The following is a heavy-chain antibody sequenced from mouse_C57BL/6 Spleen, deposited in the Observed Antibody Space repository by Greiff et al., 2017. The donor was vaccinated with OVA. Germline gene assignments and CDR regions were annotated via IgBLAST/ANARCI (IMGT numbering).Heavy chain of an antibody. CDR2: IRNKANGYTT. J-gene: IGHJ4*01. CDR1: GFTFTDYY. CDR3: ARSPPYYYAMDY. V-gene: IGHV7-3*01. Sequence: EVQLQESGGGLVQPGGSLSLSCAASGFTFTDYYMSWVRQPPGKALEWLGFIRNKANGYTTEYSASVKGRFTISRDNSQSILYLQMNALRAEDSATYYCARSPPYYYAMDYWGQGTSVTVSS.